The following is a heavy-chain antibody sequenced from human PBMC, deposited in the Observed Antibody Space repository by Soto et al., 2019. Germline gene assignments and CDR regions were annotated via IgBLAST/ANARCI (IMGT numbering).Heavy chain of an antibody. CDR1: GGSIRGYY. D-gene: IGHD2-2*01. J-gene: IGHJ4*02. CDR2: MHTSGST. Sequence: SETLSLTCTVSGGSIRGYYWSWIRQSAGMGLEWIGRMHTSGSTNYNPSLKSRVTISVDMSKNQISLKLTSVTAADTALYYCVRASMPKAHFDSWGQGTLVTVSS. V-gene: IGHV4-4*07. CDR3: VRASMPKAHFDS.